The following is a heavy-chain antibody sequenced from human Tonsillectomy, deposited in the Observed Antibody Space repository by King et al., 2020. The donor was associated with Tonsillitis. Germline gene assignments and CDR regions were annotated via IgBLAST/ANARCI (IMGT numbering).Heavy chain of an antibody. V-gene: IGHV3-72*01. Sequence: QLVQSGGGLVQPGGSLRLSCAASGFTFSDHYMDWVRQAPGKGLEWVGRTRNKANSYTTEYAASVKGRFTISRDDPKNSLYLQMNSLKTEDTAVYYCARGWGSGYYTYFDLWGRGTLVTVSS. CDR3: ARGWGSGYYTYFDL. CDR2: TRNKANSYTT. J-gene: IGHJ2*01. D-gene: IGHD3-3*01. CDR1: GFTFSDHY.